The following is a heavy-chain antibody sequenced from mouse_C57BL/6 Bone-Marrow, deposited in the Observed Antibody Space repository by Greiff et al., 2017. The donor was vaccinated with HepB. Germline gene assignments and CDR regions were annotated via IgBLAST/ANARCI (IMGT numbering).Heavy chain of an antibody. CDR2: IDPSDSYT. CDR1: GYTFTSYW. V-gene: IGHV1-50*01. D-gene: IGHD2-4*01. J-gene: IGHJ3*01. CDR3: ARGGYWGLRRRGFAY. Sequence: QVQLKQPGAELVKPGASVKLSCKASGYTFTSYWMQWVKQRPGQGLEWIGEIDPSDSYTNYNQKFKGKATLTVDTSSSTAYMQLSSLTSEDSAVYYCARGGYWGLRRRGFAYWGQGTLVTVSA.